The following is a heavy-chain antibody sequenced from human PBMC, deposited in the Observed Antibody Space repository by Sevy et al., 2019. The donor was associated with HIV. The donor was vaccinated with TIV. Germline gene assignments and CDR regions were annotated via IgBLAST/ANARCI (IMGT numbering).Heavy chain of an antibody. Sequence: GGSLRLSCAASGFTFSNAWMSWVRQAPGKGLEWVGRIKSKTDGGTTDYAAPVKGRFTISRDDSKNTLYLQMNSLKTEDTAVYYCTTDPARTGYLDAFDIWGQGTMVTVSS. V-gene: IGHV3-15*01. D-gene: IGHD2-15*01. CDR2: IKSKTDGGTT. CDR3: TTDPARTGYLDAFDI. J-gene: IGHJ3*02. CDR1: GFTFSNAW.